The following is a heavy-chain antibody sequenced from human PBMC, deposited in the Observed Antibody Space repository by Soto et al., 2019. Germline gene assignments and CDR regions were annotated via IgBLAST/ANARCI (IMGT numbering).Heavy chain of an antibody. CDR1: GFTVSNNY. CDR2: IHSRGTT. CDR3: ARRGAGPSWYFAL. J-gene: IGHJ2*01. Sequence: EVQLVESGGGLVQPGGSPRLSCAASGFTVSNNYMSWVRQAPGKGLEWVSFIHSRGTTAYADSVKGRFTISRDNCKSTLELEVDSLSAEDTAVYDGARRGAGPSWYFALWVRGTLVAVS. V-gene: IGHV3-66*01. D-gene: IGHD3-16*01.